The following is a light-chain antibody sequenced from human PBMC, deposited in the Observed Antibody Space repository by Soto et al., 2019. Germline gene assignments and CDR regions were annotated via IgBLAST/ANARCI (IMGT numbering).Light chain of an antibody. V-gene: IGKV1-33*01. Sequence: DIQMTQSPSSLSASVGDRVTITCQASQDISNYLNWYQQKPGKAPKLLIYDASNLETGVPSRFSGSGSRTDXTFXXSSLQPEDIATYYXQQYDNLPLTFGGGTKVEIK. CDR1: QDISNY. J-gene: IGKJ4*01. CDR3: QQYDNLPLT. CDR2: DAS.